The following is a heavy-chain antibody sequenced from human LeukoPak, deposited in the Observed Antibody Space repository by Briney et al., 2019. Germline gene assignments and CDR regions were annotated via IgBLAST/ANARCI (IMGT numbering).Heavy chain of an antibody. CDR2: ISSRSNYI. V-gene: IGHV3-21*05. D-gene: IGHD2-15*01. CDR1: GFTFSNFH. J-gene: IGHJ4*02. Sequence: PGGSLRLSCAASGFTFSNFHMNWVRQAPGKGLEWVSYISSRSNYIYYADSVKGRFTISRDNAKNSLYLQMNSVRAEDTAVYYCARGTVVAEYFDYWGQGTLVTVSS. CDR3: ARGTVVAEYFDY.